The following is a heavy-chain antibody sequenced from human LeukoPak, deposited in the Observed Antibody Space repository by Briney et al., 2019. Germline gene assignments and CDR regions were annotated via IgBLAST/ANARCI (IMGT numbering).Heavy chain of an antibody. V-gene: IGHV3-48*03. CDR2: ISSSGSTI. CDR3: ASYLKPEGFSLRYFDWLPKTYGMDV. D-gene: IGHD3-9*01. J-gene: IGHJ6*02. CDR1: GFTFSSYE. Sequence: HPGGSLRLSCAASGFTFSSYEMNWVRQAPGKGLEWVSYISSSGSTIYYADSVKGRFTISRDNAKNSLYLQMNSLRAEDTAVYHCASYLKPEGFSLRYFDWLPKTYGMDVWGQGTTVTVSS.